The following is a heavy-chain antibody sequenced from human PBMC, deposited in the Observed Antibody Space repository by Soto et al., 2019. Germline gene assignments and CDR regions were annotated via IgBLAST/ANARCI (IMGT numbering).Heavy chain of an antibody. Sequence: GGSLRLSCAASGFTVSNAWMNWVRQAPGKGLEWVGRIKGENDGGTIQYAALVKGRFTISRDDSRNTLYLQMNSLKTEDTAVYFCSTVVVQWLLDYWGQGSLVTVSS. CDR2: IKGENDGGTI. CDR3: STVVVQWLLDY. J-gene: IGHJ4*02. CDR1: GFTVSNAW. V-gene: IGHV3-15*07. D-gene: IGHD3-22*01.